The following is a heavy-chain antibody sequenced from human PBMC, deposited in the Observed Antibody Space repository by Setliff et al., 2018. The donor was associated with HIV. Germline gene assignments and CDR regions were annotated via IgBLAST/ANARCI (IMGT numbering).Heavy chain of an antibody. D-gene: IGHD6-13*01. Sequence: QSGGSLRLSCAASGFSFRNFGMHWVRQAPGKGLEWVAVIWYDGTNTNYADSVKGRFTISRDNSKNTVYLEMDSLRSEDTAVYYCAKADDGAAAGPAPWGQGTLVTISS. CDR3: AKADDGAAAGPAP. J-gene: IGHJ5*01. CDR2: IWYDGTNT. CDR1: GFSFRNFG. V-gene: IGHV3-33*06.